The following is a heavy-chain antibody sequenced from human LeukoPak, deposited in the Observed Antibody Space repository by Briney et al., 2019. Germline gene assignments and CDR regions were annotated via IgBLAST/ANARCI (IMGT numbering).Heavy chain of an antibody. Sequence: SETLSLTCAVSGGSISSSNWWSWVRQPPGKGLEWIGEIYHSGSTNYNPSLKSRVTISVDKSKNQFSLKLSSVTAADTAVYYCASGELVAATQFDYWGQGTLVTVSS. J-gene: IGHJ4*02. CDR2: IYHSGST. CDR3: ASGELVAATQFDY. V-gene: IGHV4-4*02. D-gene: IGHD2-15*01. CDR1: GGSISSSNW.